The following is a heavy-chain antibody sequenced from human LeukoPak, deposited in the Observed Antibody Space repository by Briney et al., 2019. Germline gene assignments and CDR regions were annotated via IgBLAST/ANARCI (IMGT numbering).Heavy chain of an antibody. V-gene: IGHV4-39*01. CDR1: GGSISSSSYY. J-gene: IGHJ6*02. CDR2: IYYSGST. D-gene: IGHD2-8*01. Sequence: SETLSLTCTVSGGSISSSSYYWGWIRQPPGKGLEWIGSIYYSGSTYYNPSLKSRVTISVDTSKNQFSLKLSSVTAADTAVYYCARGPERTGVGTRYYYDMDVWGQGTTVTVSS. CDR3: ARGPERTGVGTRYYYDMDV.